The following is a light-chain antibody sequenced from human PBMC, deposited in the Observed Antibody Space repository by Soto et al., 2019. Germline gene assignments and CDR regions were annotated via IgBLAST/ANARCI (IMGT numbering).Light chain of an antibody. V-gene: IGLV2-14*01. CDR2: DVS. CDR1: ASDVGDYNY. CDR3: SSYTSTRTHVI. Sequence: QSALTQPASVSGSPGQSITISCTATASDVGDYNYVSWFQRYPGKATKLMIYDVSNRPSGVSNRFSGSKSGNTASLTISGLQAEDEADYYCSSYTSTRTHVIFGGGTKLTVL. J-gene: IGLJ2*01.